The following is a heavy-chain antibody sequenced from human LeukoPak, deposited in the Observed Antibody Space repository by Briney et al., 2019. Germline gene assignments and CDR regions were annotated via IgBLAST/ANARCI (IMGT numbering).Heavy chain of an antibody. D-gene: IGHD3-10*01. CDR2: IYSSGDT. J-gene: IGHJ5*02. Sequence: GGSLRLSCAASGFSVSSNYMSWVRQAPGKGLEWVSVIYSSGDTYYADSVKGRFTISRDNSKNMLYLQMNGLRAEDTAVYYCARVIYGSGTYYKGWFDPWGQGTLVTVSS. CDR1: GFSVSSNY. V-gene: IGHV3-53*01. CDR3: ARVIYGSGTYYKGWFDP.